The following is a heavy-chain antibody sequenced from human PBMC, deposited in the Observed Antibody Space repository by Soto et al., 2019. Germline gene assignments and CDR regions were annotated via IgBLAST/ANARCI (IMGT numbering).Heavy chain of an antibody. CDR1: GFTFSSYA. D-gene: IGHD3-22*01. J-gene: IGHJ4*02. Sequence: GGSLRLSYEASGFTFSSYAMHRVRQAPGKGLEWVAVISYDGSNKYYADSVKGRFTISRDNSKNTLYLQMNSLRAEDTAVYYCARALGDYYDSSGYYPIDYWGQGT. CDR3: ARALGDYYDSSGYYPIDY. V-gene: IGHV3-30-3*01. CDR2: ISYDGSNK.